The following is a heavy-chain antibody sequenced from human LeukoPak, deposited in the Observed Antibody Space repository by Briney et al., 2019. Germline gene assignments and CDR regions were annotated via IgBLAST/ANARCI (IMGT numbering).Heavy chain of an antibody. J-gene: IGHJ4*02. D-gene: IGHD2-2*01. CDR2: IRSKANGATT. V-gene: IGHV3-49*03. Sequence: PGRSLRLSCRGSGFIFSDYAMSWIRQAPGKGLEWVGFIRSKANGATTEYGASVKGRFTISRHDSEGVAYLQMNSLKTDDTAVYYCTRDWHCSSTNSYSYDWGQGALVSVSS. CDR1: GFIFSDYA. CDR3: TRDWHCSSTNSYSYD.